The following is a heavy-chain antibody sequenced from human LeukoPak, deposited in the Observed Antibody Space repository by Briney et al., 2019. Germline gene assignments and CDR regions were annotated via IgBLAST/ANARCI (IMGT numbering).Heavy chain of an antibody. CDR3: AREIQGDYYGSEVFDY. D-gene: IGHD3-10*01. V-gene: IGHV4-4*02. CDR1: GGSISSSNW. J-gene: IGHJ4*02. CDR2: IYHSGST. Sequence: SETLSLTCAVSGGSISSSNWWSWVRQPPGKGLEWIGEIYHSGSTNYNPSLKSRVTISVDTSKNQFSLKLSSVTAADTAVYYCAREIQGDYYGSEVFDYWGQGTLVTVSS.